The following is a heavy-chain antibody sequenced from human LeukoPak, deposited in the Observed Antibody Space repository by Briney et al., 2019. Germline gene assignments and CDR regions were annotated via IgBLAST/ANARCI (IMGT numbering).Heavy chain of an antibody. CDR3: ARDLDSGSYGNDY. J-gene: IGHJ4*02. V-gene: IGHV1-2*02. CDR2: IKPSSGGT. CDR1: GFTFTGYY. Sequence: GASVKVSCKTSGFTFTGYYIHWVRQAPGQRPEWLGWIKPSSGGTDYAQKFQGRVTMTRDTSISTAYMELSRLRSDDTAVYYCARDLDSGSYGNDYWGQGTLVTVSS. D-gene: IGHD1-26*01.